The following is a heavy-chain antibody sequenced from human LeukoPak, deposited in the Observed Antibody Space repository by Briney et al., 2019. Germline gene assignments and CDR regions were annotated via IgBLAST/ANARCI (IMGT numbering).Heavy chain of an antibody. V-gene: IGHV1-69*04. CDR3: ARDRYPPPLFHYYYGMDV. CDR1: GGTFSSYA. Sequence: SVKVSCKASGGTFSSYAISRVRQAPGQGLEWMGRIIPILGIANYAQKFQGRVPITADKSTRTAYMELSSLRSEDTAVSYCARDRYPPPLFHYYYGMDVWGQATTLPVSS. CDR2: IIPILGIA. J-gene: IGHJ6*02. D-gene: IGHD1-1*01.